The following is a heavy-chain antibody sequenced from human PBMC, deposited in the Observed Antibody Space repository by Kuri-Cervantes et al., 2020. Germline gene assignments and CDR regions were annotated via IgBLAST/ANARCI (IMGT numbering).Heavy chain of an antibody. CDR1: GFSLSNARMG. V-gene: IGHV2-26*01. D-gene: IGHD3-10*01. J-gene: IGHJ4*02. CDR2: IDWNDYK. CDR3: ARVGTTLIRGVKNYYFDS. Sequence: SGPTLVKPTETLTLTCTVSGFSLSNARMGVSWIRQPPGKALEWLARIDWNDYKFYSTSLNNRLTISKDSSKNQVVPRMTNMDPADTATYYCARVGTTLIRGVKNYYFDSWGPGTLVTVSS.